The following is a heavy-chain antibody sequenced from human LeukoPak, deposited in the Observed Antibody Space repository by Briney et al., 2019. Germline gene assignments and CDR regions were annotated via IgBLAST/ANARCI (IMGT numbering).Heavy chain of an antibody. J-gene: IGHJ4*02. CDR3: ARAVAGPSHLDY. Sequence: GGSLRLSCAASGFTFSSYWMHWVRQATGKGLVWAARINSDGSTTTYADSVKGRFTISRDNAKNTLYLQMNSLRAEDTAVFYCARAVAGPSHLDYWGQGTLVTVSS. CDR2: INSDGSTT. D-gene: IGHD6-19*01. CDR1: GFTFSSYW. V-gene: IGHV3-74*01.